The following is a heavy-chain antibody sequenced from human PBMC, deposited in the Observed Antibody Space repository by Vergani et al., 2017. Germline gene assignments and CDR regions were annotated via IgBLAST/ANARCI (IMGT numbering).Heavy chain of an antibody. D-gene: IGHD2-2*01. CDR1: GFTFDDYA. Sequence: EVQLVESGGGLVQPGRSLRLSCAASGFTFDDYAMHWVRQAPGKGLEWVSGISWNSGSIGYADSVKGRFTISRDNAKNSLYLQMNSLRAEDTALYYCAKEGYQLLSGAFEIWGQGTMVTVSS. J-gene: IGHJ3*02. V-gene: IGHV3-9*01. CDR2: ISWNSGSI. CDR3: AKEGYQLLSGAFEI.